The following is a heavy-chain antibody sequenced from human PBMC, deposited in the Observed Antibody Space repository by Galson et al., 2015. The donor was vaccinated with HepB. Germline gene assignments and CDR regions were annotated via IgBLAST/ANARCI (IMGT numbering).Heavy chain of an antibody. J-gene: IGHJ4*02. V-gene: IGHV3-20*04. D-gene: IGHD3-10*01. CDR1: GFTFDDYG. Sequence: SLRLSCAASGFTFDDYGMNWVRQAPGKGLEWVSGINKNGATRGYADSVKGRFTISRDNAKNSLYLQMNSLTAGDTALYYCARAASDYGSGSYKAPPDYWGQGTLVTVSS. CDR3: ARAASDYGSGSYKAPPDY. CDR2: INKNGATR.